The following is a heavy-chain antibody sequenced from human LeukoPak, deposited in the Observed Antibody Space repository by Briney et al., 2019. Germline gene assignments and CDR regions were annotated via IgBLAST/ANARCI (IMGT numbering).Heavy chain of an antibody. D-gene: IGHD2-8*02. V-gene: IGHV3-21*01. CDR2: ISSSSSYI. CDR3: ARDAPGRPFTA. Sequence: GGSLRLSCAASGFTFSSYSMNWVRQAPGKGLEWVSSISSSSSYIYYADSVKGRFTFSRDNAKNSLYLQMNSLRAEDTAVYYCARDAPGRPFTAWGQGTLVTVSS. J-gene: IGHJ5*02. CDR1: GFTFSSYS.